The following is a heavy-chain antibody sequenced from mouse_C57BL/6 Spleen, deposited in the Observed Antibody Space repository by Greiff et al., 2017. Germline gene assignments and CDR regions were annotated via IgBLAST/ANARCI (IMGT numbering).Heavy chain of an antibody. CDR3: ARGEDGYLGFGY. D-gene: IGHD2-3*01. CDR1: GFTFSDYG. Sequence: EVKLMESGGGLVKPGGSLKLSCAASGFTFSDYGMHWVRQAPEKGLEWVAYISSGSSTIYYADTVKGRFTISRENAKNTLFLQMTSLRSEDTAMYYCARGEDGYLGFGYWGQGTTLPGFS. V-gene: IGHV5-17*01. CDR2: ISSGSSTI. J-gene: IGHJ2*01.